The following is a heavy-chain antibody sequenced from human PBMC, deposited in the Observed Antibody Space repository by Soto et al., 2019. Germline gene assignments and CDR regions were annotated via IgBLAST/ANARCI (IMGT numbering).Heavy chain of an antibody. D-gene: IGHD2-21*02. V-gene: IGHV4-4*02. CDR1: GGTVASSHW. J-gene: IGHJ5*01. CDR2: VYHTGDT. Sequence: ASDTLSLTCAVSGGTVASSHWWSWVRQSPGRGLEWIGNVYHTGDTNFNPSLQSRVTFSVDKSNNQFSLRLTSVTAADTAVYFCAREIVTAGGNNYFDSRGPGTLVTVSS. CDR3: AREIVTAGGNNYFDS.